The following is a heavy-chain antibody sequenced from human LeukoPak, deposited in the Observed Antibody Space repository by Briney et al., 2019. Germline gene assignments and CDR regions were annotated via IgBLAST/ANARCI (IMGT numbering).Heavy chain of an antibody. Sequence: TGGSLRLSCAASGFTFSSYEMKWVRQAPGKGLEWLSYISGSGTTIYYADSVKSRFTISRDNAKNSLFLQMNSLRAEDTAVYYCARDYYDSSGYYRLQHWGQGTLVTVSS. J-gene: IGHJ1*01. CDR1: GFTFSSYE. V-gene: IGHV3-48*03. D-gene: IGHD3-22*01. CDR3: ARDYYDSSGYYRLQH. CDR2: ISGSGTTI.